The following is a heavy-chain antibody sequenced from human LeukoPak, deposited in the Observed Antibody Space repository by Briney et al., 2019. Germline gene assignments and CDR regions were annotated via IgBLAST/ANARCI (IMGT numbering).Heavy chain of an antibody. Sequence: PSETLSLTCTVSGGSINSPDYYWSWIRQPPGKGLEWIGSTYYSGTTFYSPSLKSRLTISLDTSKNQFFLILSSMTVADTAVYYCARGKVPDPWGQGTLVTVSS. J-gene: IGHJ5*02. CDR3: ARGKVPDP. V-gene: IGHV4-30-4*08. CDR1: GGSINSPDYY. D-gene: IGHD1-14*01. CDR2: TYYSGTT.